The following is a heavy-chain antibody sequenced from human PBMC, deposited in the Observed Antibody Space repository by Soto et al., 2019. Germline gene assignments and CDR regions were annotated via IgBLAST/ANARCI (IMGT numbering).Heavy chain of an antibody. Sequence: SETLSLTCAVSGYSISSGYYWCWLRQPPGRGLEWIGSFYHGGSTYYNPSLNSRVTLSIDMTNNHVSLILNSVTAADTAVYYCARDSRYDFWSGYRGPKGAFDIWGQGTMVT. J-gene: IGHJ3*02. CDR2: FYHGGST. D-gene: IGHD3-3*01. CDR3: ARDSRYDFWSGYRGPKGAFDI. V-gene: IGHV4-38-2*02. CDR1: GYSISSGYY.